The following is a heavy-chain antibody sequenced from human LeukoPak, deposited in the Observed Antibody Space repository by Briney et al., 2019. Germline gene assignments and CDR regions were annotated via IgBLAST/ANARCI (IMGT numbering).Heavy chain of an antibody. J-gene: IGHJ4*02. D-gene: IGHD4/OR15-4a*01. CDR1: GFSFSTYA. CDR2: ISYDGITT. CDR3: ARSGLSRFDY. Sequence: PGGSLRLSCAASGFSFSTYAMYWVRQAPGKGLECVALISYDGITTYYADSVKGRFTISRDNSKNTLYLQMTSLRAEDTAVYYCARSGLSRFDYWGQGTLVTVSS. V-gene: IGHV3-30-3*01.